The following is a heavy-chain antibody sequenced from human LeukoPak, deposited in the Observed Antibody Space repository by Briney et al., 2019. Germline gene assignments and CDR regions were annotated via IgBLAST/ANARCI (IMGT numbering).Heavy chain of an antibody. D-gene: IGHD4-11*01. V-gene: IGHV3-23*01. CDR1: GFTFNNYA. CDR3: AKEVTVTKVSVTLMIDY. CDR2: ISGNGDTT. Sequence: GGSLRLSCAASGFTFNNYAMSWVRQAPGKGLEWVSAISGNGDTTYYANSVQGRFTISRDNSKNTLSLHMNSLRAEDTAVYYCAKEVTVTKVSVTLMIDYWGQGTLVTASS. J-gene: IGHJ4*02.